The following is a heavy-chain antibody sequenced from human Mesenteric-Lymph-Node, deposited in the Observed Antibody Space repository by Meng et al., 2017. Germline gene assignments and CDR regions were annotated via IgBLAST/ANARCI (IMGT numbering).Heavy chain of an antibody. CDR1: GYTFTGYY. V-gene: IGHV1-2*06. CDR3: ARGPYSSGITHFDY. Sequence: ASVKVSCKASGYTFTGYYMHWVRQAPGQGLEWMGRINPNSGGTNYAQKFQGRVTMTRDTSISTAYMELSRLRSDDTAVYYCARGPYSSGITHFDYWGQGTLVTVSS. CDR2: INPNSGGT. D-gene: IGHD6-19*01. J-gene: IGHJ4*02.